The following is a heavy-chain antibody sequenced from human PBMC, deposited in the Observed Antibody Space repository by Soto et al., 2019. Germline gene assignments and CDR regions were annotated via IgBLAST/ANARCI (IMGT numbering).Heavy chain of an antibody. J-gene: IGHJ6*03. CDR1: GFTFSSYD. D-gene: IGHD2-15*01. CDR2: IGTAGDT. V-gene: IGHV3-13*01. Sequence: GGSLRLSCAASGFTFSSYDMHWVRQATGKGLEWVSAIGTAGDTYYPGSVKGRFTISRENAKNSLYLQMNSLRAGDTAVYYCARGGAPNCSGGSCYPLLNYYYYMDVWGKGTTVTVSS. CDR3: ARGGAPNCSGGSCYPLLNYYYYMDV.